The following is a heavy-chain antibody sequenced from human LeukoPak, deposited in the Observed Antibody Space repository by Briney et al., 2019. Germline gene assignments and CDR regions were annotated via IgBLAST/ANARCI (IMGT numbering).Heavy chain of an antibody. CDR2: ISWNSGSI. Sequence: PGGSLRLSCAASGFTVSKNYMSWVRQAPGKGLEWVSGISWNSGSIGYADSVKGRFTISRDNAKNSLYLQMNSLRAEDTALYYCAKGGFGELLISPGFDYWGQGTLVTVSS. CDR3: AKGGFGELLISPGFDY. D-gene: IGHD3-10*01. J-gene: IGHJ4*02. CDR1: GFTVSKNY. V-gene: IGHV3-9*01.